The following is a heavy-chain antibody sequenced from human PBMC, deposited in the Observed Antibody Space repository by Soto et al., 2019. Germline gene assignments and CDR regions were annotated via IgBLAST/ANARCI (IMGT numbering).Heavy chain of an antibody. CDR3: SSRAGPYCRWLWGFDY. CDR2: ISGSGGST. Sequence: EVQLLESGGGLVQPGGSLRLSCAASGFTFSSYAMSWVRQAPGKGLEWVSAISGSGGSTYYADSVKGRFTFSRDNSKNALYLQINSLRADDTGVYYCSSRAGPYCRWLWGFDYWGQGTLVTVSS. CDR1: GFTFSSYA. J-gene: IGHJ4*02. D-gene: IGHD2-15*01. V-gene: IGHV3-23*01.